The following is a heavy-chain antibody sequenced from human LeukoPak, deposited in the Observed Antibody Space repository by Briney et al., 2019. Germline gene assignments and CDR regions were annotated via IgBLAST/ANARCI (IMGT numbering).Heavy chain of an antibody. D-gene: IGHD2-15*01. CDR1: GFTFSSYS. V-gene: IGHV3-21*01. CDR2: ISSSSSYI. J-gene: IGHJ4*02. CDR3: ARGYCSGGSCYSRGILDY. Sequence: GGSLRLSCAASGFTFSSYSMNWVRQAPGKGLEWVSSISSSSSYIYYADSVKGRFTISRDNAKNSLYLQMNSLRAEDTAVYYCARGYCSGGSCYSRGILDYWGQGTLVTVSS.